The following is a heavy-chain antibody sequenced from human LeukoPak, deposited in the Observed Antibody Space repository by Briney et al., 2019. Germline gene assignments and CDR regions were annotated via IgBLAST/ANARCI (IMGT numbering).Heavy chain of an antibody. V-gene: IGHV1-2*02. CDR1: GYTFTGYY. CDR2: INPNSGGT. Sequence: VASVKVSCKASGYTFTGYYMHWVRQAPGQGLEWMGWINPNSGGTNYAQKFQGRVTMTRDTSISTAYMELSRLRSDDTAVYYCASNVATNNVLYYYMDVWGKGTTVTVSS. J-gene: IGHJ6*03. D-gene: IGHD5-12*01. CDR3: ASNVATNNVLYYYMDV.